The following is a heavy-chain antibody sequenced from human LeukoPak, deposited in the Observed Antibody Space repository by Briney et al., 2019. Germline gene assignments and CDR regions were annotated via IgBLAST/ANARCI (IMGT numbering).Heavy chain of an antibody. CDR3: ARGTMIVVVDH. CDR1: GYTFTGYY. CDR2: INPNSGGT. J-gene: IGHJ5*02. D-gene: IGHD3-22*01. Sequence: GASVNVSCKASGYTFTGYYMHWVRQAPGQGLEWMGWINPNSGGTNYAQRFQGRVTMTRDTSINTAYMELSRLRSDDTAVYYCARGTMIVVVDHWGQGTLVTVSS. V-gene: IGHV1-2*02.